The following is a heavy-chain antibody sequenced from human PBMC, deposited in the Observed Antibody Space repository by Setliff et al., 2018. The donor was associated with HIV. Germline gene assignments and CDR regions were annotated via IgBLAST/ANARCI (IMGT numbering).Heavy chain of an antibody. Sequence: ASVKVSCKASGYTFTDYRMHWVRQAPGQGLEWMGWINPNSGGTNYARKFQGRVTMTRDTSISTTYMELSWLRSDDTAVYYCARGGSEYYDILTGYYGIGDYFDYWGQGTLVTVSS. J-gene: IGHJ4*02. V-gene: IGHV1-2*02. CDR1: GYTFTDYR. D-gene: IGHD3-9*01. CDR2: INPNSGGT. CDR3: ARGGSEYYDILTGYYGIGDYFDY.